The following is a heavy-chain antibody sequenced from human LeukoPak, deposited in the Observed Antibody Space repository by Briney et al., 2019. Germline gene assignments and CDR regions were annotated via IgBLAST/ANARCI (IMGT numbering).Heavy chain of an antibody. D-gene: IGHD3-22*01. CDR1: GGSISSYY. J-gene: IGHJ5*02. Sequence: SETLSLTCTVSGGSISSYYWSWIRQPPGKGLEWIGYIYYSGSTNYNPSLKSRVTISVDKSKNQFSLKLSSVTAADTAVYYCARSRDYYDSSGYHNWFDPWGQGTLVTVSS. CDR2: IYYSGST. CDR3: ARSRDYYDSSGYHNWFDP. V-gene: IGHV4-59*12.